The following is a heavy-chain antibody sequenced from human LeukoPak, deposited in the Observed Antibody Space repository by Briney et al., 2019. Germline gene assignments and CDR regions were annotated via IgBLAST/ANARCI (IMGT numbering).Heavy chain of an antibody. Sequence: AASVKVSYKASGGTFSSYAISWVRQAPGQGLEWMGRIIPILGIANYAQKFQGRVTITADKSTSTAYMELSSLRSEDTAVYYCARVTRRDGYNPLGYWGQGTLVTVSS. J-gene: IGHJ4*02. V-gene: IGHV1-69*04. D-gene: IGHD5-24*01. CDR2: IIPILGIA. CDR1: GGTFSSYA. CDR3: ARVTRRDGYNPLGY.